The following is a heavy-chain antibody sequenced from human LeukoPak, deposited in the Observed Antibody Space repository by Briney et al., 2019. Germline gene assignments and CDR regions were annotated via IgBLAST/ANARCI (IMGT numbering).Heavy chain of an antibody. CDR1: GYTLTSYG. D-gene: IGHD3-3*02. Sequence: GASVKVSCKASGYTLTSYGISWVRQAPGQGLEWMGWISAYNGNTNYAQKLQGRVTMTTDTSTSTAYMELRSLRSDDTAVYFCARDYILPLETDNGDGFAIWGQGTVVSVSS. J-gene: IGHJ3*02. CDR2: ISAYNGNT. V-gene: IGHV1-18*01. CDR3: ARDYILPLETDNGDGFAI.